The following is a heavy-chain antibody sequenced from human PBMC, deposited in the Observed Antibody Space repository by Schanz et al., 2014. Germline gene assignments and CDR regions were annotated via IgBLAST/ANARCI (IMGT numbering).Heavy chain of an antibody. V-gene: IGHV1-69*02. CDR1: GGTFSSYT. Sequence: QVQLVQSGPEVKKPGSSVKVSCKASGGTFSSYTISWIRQAPGQGLEWMGRIIPILGIANYAQKFQGRVTITADKSTFTAYMELSSLRSDDTAVYYCARGGGPEDVFDIWGQGTILTVSS. D-gene: IGHD2-15*01. CDR2: IIPILGIA. CDR3: ARGGGPEDVFDI. J-gene: IGHJ3*02.